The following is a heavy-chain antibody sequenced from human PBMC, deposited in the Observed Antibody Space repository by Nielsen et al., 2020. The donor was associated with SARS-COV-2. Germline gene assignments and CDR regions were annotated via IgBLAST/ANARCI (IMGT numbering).Heavy chain of an antibody. CDR3: ASSRLRYFDLGDS. V-gene: IGHV3-20*04. D-gene: IGHD3-9*01. CDR1: GFSFDDHG. J-gene: IGHJ5*02. Sequence: GESLKISCEASGFSFDDHGMSWVRQAPGKGLEWVSGINWNGGSTGYADSVKGRFTISRDNAKNSLYLQMNSLRAEDSAVYYCASSRLRYFDLGDSWGQGTLVAVSS. CDR2: INWNGGST.